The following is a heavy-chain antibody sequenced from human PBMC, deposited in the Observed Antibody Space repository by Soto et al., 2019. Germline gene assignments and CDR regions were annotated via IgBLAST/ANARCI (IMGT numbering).Heavy chain of an antibody. CDR1: GFTFSSYS. D-gene: IGHD5-12*01. J-gene: IGHJ4*02. V-gene: IGHV3-21*01. CDR3: ARDSRDGYNCDY. CDR2: ISTSRSYI. Sequence: GGSLRLSCAASGFTFSSYSMNWVRQAPEKGLEWVSSISTSRSYIYYADSVKCRFTITGDSSKNSLYLQMNSLRAEDTAVYDCARDSRDGYNCDYWGQGTMVTVSS.